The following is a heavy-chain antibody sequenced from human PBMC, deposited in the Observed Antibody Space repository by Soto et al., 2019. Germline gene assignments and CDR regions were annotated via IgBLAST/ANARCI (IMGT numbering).Heavy chain of an antibody. CDR1: GGSISSSSYY. Sequence: QLQLQESGPGLVKPSETLSLTCTVSGGSISSSSYYWGWIRQPPGKGLEWIGSIYYSGSPYYNPSLKRRVTISVDTSKNQFSLKLSSVTAADTAVYYCARRGSSSWYGYWGQGTLVTVSS. CDR2: IYYSGSP. V-gene: IGHV4-39*01. D-gene: IGHD6-13*01. CDR3: ARRGSSSWYGY. J-gene: IGHJ4*02.